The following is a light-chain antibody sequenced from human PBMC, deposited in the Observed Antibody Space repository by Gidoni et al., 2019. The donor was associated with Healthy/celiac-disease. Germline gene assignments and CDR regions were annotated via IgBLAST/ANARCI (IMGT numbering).Light chain of an antibody. Sequence: IVLTQSPGTLSLSPGERATLSCRASQSVSSSYLAWYQQQPGQAPRLLSYAASSRATGIPDRCSGSGSGTDFTLTISRLEHEDVEVYYWQQYGSSPLFXPXTKVDIK. CDR2: AAS. CDR3: QQYGSSPL. CDR1: QSVSSSY. J-gene: IGKJ3*01. V-gene: IGKV3-20*01.